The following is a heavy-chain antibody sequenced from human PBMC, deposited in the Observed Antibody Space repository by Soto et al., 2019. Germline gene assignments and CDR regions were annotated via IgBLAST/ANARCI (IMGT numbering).Heavy chain of an antibody. V-gene: IGHV3-23*01. D-gene: IGHD2-2*01. CDR3: AKDQAEYQLFGHDY. CDR2: ISGSGGST. Sequence: GGSLRLSCAASGFTFSSYAMIWVRQAPGKGLEWVSAISGSGGSTYYADSVKGRFTISRDNSKNTLYLQMNSLRAEDTAVYYCAKDQAEYQLFGHDYWGQGTLVTVSS. CDR1: GFTFSSYA. J-gene: IGHJ4*02.